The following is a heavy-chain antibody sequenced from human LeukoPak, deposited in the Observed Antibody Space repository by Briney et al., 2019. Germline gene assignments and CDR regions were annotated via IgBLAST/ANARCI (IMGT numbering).Heavy chain of an antibody. CDR1: GGSISSSSYY. V-gene: IGHV4-39*01. J-gene: IGHJ5*02. CDR3: ARRIAVAGTIWFDP. Sequence: SETLSLTCTVSGGSISSSSYYWGWIRQPPGKGLEWIGSIYYSGSTYYNPSLKNRVTISVDTSKNQFSLKLSSVTAADTAVYYCARRIAVAGTIWFDPWGQGTLVTVSS. D-gene: IGHD6-19*01. CDR2: IYYSGST.